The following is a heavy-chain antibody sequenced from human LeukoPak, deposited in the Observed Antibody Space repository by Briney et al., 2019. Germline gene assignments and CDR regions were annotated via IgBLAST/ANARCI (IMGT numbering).Heavy chain of an antibody. V-gene: IGHV3-53*01. CDR2: IYSGGST. J-gene: IGHJ6*03. CDR3: ARALYYYYYMDV. CDR1: GLTLSNYW. Sequence: GGSLRLSCAASGLTLSNYWMHWVRQAPGKGLEWVSVIYSGGSTYYADSVKGRFTISRDNSKNTLYLQMNSLRAEDTAVYYCARALYYYYYMDVWGKGTTVTVSS.